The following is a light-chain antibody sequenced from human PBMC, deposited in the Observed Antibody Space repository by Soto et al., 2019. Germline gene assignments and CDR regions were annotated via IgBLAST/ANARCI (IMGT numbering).Light chain of an antibody. V-gene: IGLV2-14*03. Sequence: QSALTQPASVSGSPGQSITISCTGTSSDVGGYDYVSWYQQHPAKAPKLMIYAVSNRPSGVSNRFTGCKSGNTASLTISGLQADDEAAYYCSSYTSSSTLVFGGGTKLTVL. CDR2: AVS. CDR1: SSDVGGYDY. J-gene: IGLJ2*01. CDR3: SSYTSSSTLV.